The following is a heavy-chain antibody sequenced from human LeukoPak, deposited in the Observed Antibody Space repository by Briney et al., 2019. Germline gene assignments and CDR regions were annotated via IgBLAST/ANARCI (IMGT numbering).Heavy chain of an antibody. CDR2: IYFRVTT. D-gene: IGHD7-27*01. J-gene: IGHJ4*02. CDR1: GGSISSYY. V-gene: IGHV4-59*01. Sequence: PSETLSLTYTVSGGSISSYYWSWIRQPPGEGLEWIGYIYFRVTTNYHPSIKSRVTISVDTSKNQFSLKLTSVTTADTAVYYCARSPGAPFDYWGQGSLVTVSS. CDR3: ARSPGAPFDY.